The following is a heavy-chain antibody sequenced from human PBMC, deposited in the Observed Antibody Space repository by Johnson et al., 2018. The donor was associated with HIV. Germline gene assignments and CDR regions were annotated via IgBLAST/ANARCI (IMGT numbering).Heavy chain of an antibody. Sequence: VQLVESGGGVVRPGGSLRLSCAASGFTFDDYGMSWVRQAPGKGLEWVSGVNWNGGSTGYADSVKGRFTISRDTYKKTLYLQMNSLRAEDTAVYYCAKDAYDYGDYGAFDIWGQGTMVTVSS. CDR3: AKDAYDYGDYGAFDI. D-gene: IGHD4-17*01. J-gene: IGHJ3*02. V-gene: IGHV3-20*04. CDR1: GFTFDDYG. CDR2: VNWNGGST.